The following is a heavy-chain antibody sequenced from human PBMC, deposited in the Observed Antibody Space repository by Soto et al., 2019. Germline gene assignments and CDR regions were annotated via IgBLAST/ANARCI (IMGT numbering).Heavy chain of an antibody. CDR3: TTASSGWYYYYYGMDV. V-gene: IGHV3-15*07. CDR1: GFTVSNAW. CDR2: IKSKTDGGTI. Sequence: EVQLVESGGGLAKPGGSLRLSCAASGFTVSNAWLNWVRKAPEQGLEWVGRIKSKTDGGTIDYAAPVKGRFTISRDDSNNTLYLQMNSLKTENTAVYYCTTASSGWYYYYYGMDVWGQGTTVTVSS. J-gene: IGHJ6*02. D-gene: IGHD6-19*01.